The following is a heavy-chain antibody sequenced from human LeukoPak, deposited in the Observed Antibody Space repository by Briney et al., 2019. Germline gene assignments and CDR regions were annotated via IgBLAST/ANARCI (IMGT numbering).Heavy chain of an antibody. CDR3: ARDRYYDSRGLDY. CDR2: IYYSGST. J-gene: IGHJ4*02. V-gene: IGHV4-59*01. D-gene: IGHD3-22*01. CDR1: GGSTSSYY. Sequence: SETLSLTCTVSGGSTSSYYWSWIRQPPGKGLEWIGYIYYSGSTNYNPSLKSRVTISVDTSKNQFSLKLSSVTAADTAVYYCARDRYYDSRGLDYWGQGTLVTVSS.